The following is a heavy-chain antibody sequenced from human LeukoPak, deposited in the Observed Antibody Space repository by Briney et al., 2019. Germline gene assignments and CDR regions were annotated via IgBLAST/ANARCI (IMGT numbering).Heavy chain of an antibody. Sequence: ASVKVSCKASGYTFTNYAVHWVRQAPGQRLEWLGWINAGNGNTEYSQNFQDRVTITRDTSATTAYMELSSLRSEDTAVYYCARGSYFYGSGSFMGSDYWGQGTLVTVSS. CDR2: INAGNGNT. CDR3: ARGSYFYGSGSFMGSDY. CDR1: GYTFTNYA. V-gene: IGHV1-3*01. D-gene: IGHD3-10*01. J-gene: IGHJ4*02.